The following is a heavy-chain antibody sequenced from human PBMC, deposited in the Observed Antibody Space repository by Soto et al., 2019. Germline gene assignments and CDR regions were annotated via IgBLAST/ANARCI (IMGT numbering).Heavy chain of an antibody. CDR3: ARCIAVAEGADY. CDR1: GFTFSSYG. V-gene: IGHV3-21*01. J-gene: IGHJ4*02. CDR2: ISSSSSYI. D-gene: IGHD6-19*01. Sequence: VQLVESGGGVVQPGRSLRLSCAASGFTFSSYGMHWVRQAPGKGLEWVSSISSSSSYIYYADSVKGRFTISRDNAKNSLYLQMNSLRAEDTAVYYCARCIAVAEGADYWGQGTLVTVSS.